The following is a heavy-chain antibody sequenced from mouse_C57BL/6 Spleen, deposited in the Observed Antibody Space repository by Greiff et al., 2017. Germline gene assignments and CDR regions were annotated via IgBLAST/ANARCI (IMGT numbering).Heavy chain of an antibody. Sequence: QVQLQQPGAELVKPGASVKLSCKASVYTFTSYWMHWVKQRPGRGLEWIGRIDPNSGGTKYNEKFKSKATLTVDKPSSTAYMQLSSLTSEDSAVYYCARVIYYDYDGGFDYWGQGTTLTVSS. CDR3: ARVIYYDYDGGFDY. CDR1: VYTFTSYW. CDR2: IDPNSGGT. V-gene: IGHV1-72*01. D-gene: IGHD2-4*01. J-gene: IGHJ2*01.